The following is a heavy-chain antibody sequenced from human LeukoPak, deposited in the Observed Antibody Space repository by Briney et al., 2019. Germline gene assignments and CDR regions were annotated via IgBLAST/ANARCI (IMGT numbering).Heavy chain of an antibody. CDR1: GFTFSSYA. J-gene: IGHJ4*02. D-gene: IGHD2-2*01. Sequence: PVGSLRLSCAASGFTFSSYAMSWVRQAPGKGLEWVSAISGSGGSTYYADSVKGRFTISRDNSKNTLYLQMNSLRAEDTAVYYCAKDVPVNIVVVPAANSWGQGTLVTVSS. CDR3: AKDVPVNIVVVPAANS. V-gene: IGHV3-23*01. CDR2: ISGSGGST.